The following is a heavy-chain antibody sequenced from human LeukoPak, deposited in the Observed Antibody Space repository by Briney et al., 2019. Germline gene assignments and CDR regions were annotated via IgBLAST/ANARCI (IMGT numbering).Heavy chain of an antibody. CDR1: GYTFTSYG. CDR2: ISAYNGNT. Sequence: ASVKVSCKASGYTFTSYGISWVRQAPGQGLEWMGWISAYNGNTNYAQKLQGRVTMTTDTSTSTAYMELRSLRSDDTAVYYCARELGYCSGGSCSWFDPWGQGTLVTVSS. J-gene: IGHJ5*02. CDR3: ARELGYCSGGSCSWFDP. D-gene: IGHD2-15*01. V-gene: IGHV1-18*04.